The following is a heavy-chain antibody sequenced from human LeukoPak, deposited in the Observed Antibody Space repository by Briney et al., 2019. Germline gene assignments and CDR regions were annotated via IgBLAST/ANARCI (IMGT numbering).Heavy chain of an antibody. CDR2: ISDDGSNK. CDR1: GFTFSSYA. D-gene: IGHD2-2*01. V-gene: IGHV3-30*04. J-gene: IGHJ4*02. CDR3: ARAPGIVVVPAAIAL. Sequence: PGGSLRLSCAASGFTFSSYAMHGVRQAPGKGLERGAVISDDGSNKYYADSVQGRFTISRDNSQNPLYLQMNSLRAEATAVYYCARAPGIVVVPAAIALWGQGTLVTVSS.